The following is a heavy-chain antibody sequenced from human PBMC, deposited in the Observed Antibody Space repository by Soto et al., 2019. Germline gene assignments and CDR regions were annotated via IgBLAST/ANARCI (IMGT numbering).Heavy chain of an antibody. D-gene: IGHD3-10*01. V-gene: IGHV1-69*13. CDR3: ARSYYGSGPPNYYYYGMDV. CDR2: IIPIFGTA. CDR1: GGTFSSYA. J-gene: IGHJ6*02. Sequence: SVKVSCKASGGTFSSYAISWVRQAPGQGLEWMGGIIPIFGTANYAQKFQGRVTITADESTSTAYMELSSLRSEDTAVYYCARSYYGSGPPNYYYYGMDVWGQGTAVTVSS.